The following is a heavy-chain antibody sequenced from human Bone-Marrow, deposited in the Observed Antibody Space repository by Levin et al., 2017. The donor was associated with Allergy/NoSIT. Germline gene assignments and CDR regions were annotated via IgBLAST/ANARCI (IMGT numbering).Heavy chain of an antibody. J-gene: IGHJ3*02. CDR1: GGSFSGYY. Sequence: SETLSLTCAVYGGSFSGYYWSWIRQPPGKGLEWIGEINHSGSTNYNPSLKSRVTISVDTSKNQFSLKLSSVTAADTAVYYCAREGFLEWLLYRRTPSRGAFDIWGQGTMVTVSS. CDR3: AREGFLEWLLYRRTPSRGAFDI. CDR2: INHSGST. V-gene: IGHV4-34*01. D-gene: IGHD3-3*01.